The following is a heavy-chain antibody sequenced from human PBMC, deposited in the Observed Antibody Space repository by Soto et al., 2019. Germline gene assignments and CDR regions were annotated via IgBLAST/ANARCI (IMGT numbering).Heavy chain of an antibody. CDR2: IIPIFGTA. D-gene: IGHD4-17*01. CDR3: AAIGPERPYMTAVTTSPNYLDY. Sequence: SVKVSCKASGGTFSSYAISWVRQAPGQGLEWMGGIIPIFGTANYAQKFQGRVTITADESTSTAYMELSSLRSEDTAVYYCAAIGPERPYMTAVTTSPNYLDYWGQGTMVSVSS. J-gene: IGHJ4*02. CDR1: GGTFSSYA. V-gene: IGHV1-69*13.